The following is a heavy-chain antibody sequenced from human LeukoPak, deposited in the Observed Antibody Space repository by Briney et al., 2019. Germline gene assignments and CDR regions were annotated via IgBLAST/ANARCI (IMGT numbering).Heavy chain of an antibody. V-gene: IGHV3-9*01. J-gene: IGHJ4*02. CDR1: GFTFDNNA. D-gene: IGHD1-26*01. CDR2: ISWNSGSI. Sequence: GRSLRLSCAASGFTFDNNAMHWVRQAPGKGLEWVSGISWNSGSIGYADSVKGRFTISRDNAKNSLYLQMNSLRAEDTALYHCAKGTLIHTGGFDYWGQGTLVTVSS. CDR3: AKGTLIHTGGFDY.